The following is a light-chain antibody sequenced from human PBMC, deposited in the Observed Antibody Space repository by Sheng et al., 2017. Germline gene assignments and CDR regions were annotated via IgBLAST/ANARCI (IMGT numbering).Light chain of an antibody. J-gene: IGLJ3*02. CDR1: SSDIGGYNY. Sequence: QSALTQPASVSGSPGQSITISCTGTSSDIGGYNYVSWYQQHPGKVPKLIIYEVNNRPSGVSSRFSDSKSGNTASLTISGLQAEDEADYYCSSYTSSNSWVFGGGTKLTVL. CDR3: SSYTSSNSWV. CDR2: EVN. V-gene: IGLV2-14*01.